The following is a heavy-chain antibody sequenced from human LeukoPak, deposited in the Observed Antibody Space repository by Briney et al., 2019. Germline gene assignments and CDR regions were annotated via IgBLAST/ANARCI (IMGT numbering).Heavy chain of an antibody. CDR1: GDSISSYY. Sequence: KPSETLSLTCTVSGDSISSYYWSWIRQPPGKRLEWIGCISDSGSTNYNPSLKSRVTISVDTSKRQFSLKLSSVTAADTAVYYCARGRLLEWFDSWGQGTLVSVSS. CDR3: ARGRLLEWFDS. J-gene: IGHJ5*02. D-gene: IGHD3-3*01. CDR2: ISDSGST. V-gene: IGHV4-59*01.